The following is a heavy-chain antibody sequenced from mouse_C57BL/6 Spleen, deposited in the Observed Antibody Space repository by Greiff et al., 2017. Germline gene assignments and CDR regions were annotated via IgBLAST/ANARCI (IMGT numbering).Heavy chain of an antibody. V-gene: IGHV1-69*01. CDR2: IDPSDSYT. CDR3: AIITALDY. CDR1: GYTFTSYW. D-gene: IGHD1-1*01. J-gene: IGHJ2*01. Sequence: QLQQPGAELVMPGASVKLSCKASGYTFTSYWMHWVKQRPGQGLEWIGEIDPSDSYTNYNQKFKGKSTLTVDKSSSTAYMQLSSLTSEDSAVYYCAIITALDYWGQGTTLTVSS.